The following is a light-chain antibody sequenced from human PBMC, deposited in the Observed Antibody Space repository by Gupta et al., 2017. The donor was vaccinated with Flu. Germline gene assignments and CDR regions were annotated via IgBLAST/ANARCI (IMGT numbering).Light chain of an antibody. CDR1: ELTKQY. CDR3: HSSDGSGTSWV. V-gene: IGLV3-25*02. CDR2: KDT. Sequence: QLSQPPSVSVSPGQTARISCSGEELTKQYCFWYQQKTGQASVLVIYKDTERPSGIPERVSGSSSGTVTKLTINGVQAEDEADYYCHSSDGSGTSWVFGGGTKLTVL. J-gene: IGLJ3*02.